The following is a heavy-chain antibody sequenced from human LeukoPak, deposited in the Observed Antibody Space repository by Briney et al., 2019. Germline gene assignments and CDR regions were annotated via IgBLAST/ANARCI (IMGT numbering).Heavy chain of an antibody. CDR3: ARSRSGWYPAFDI. Sequence: GGSLRLSCAAPGFTFSSYWMSWVRQAPGKGLEWVANIKQDGSGKYYVDSVKGRFTISRDNAKNSLYLQMNSLRAEDTAVYYCARSRSGWYPAFDIWGQGTMVTVSS. CDR1: GFTFSSYW. CDR2: IKQDGSGK. D-gene: IGHD6-19*01. V-gene: IGHV3-7*01. J-gene: IGHJ3*02.